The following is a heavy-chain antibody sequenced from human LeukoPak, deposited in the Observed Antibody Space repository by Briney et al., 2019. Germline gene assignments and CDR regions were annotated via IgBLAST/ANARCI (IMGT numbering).Heavy chain of an antibody. D-gene: IGHD2-21*01. V-gene: IGHV3-23*01. CDR2: ISDSGNT. CDR1: GFTFSSYA. CDR3: AKAPVTTCRGAYCYPFDY. Sequence: PGGSLRLSCAASGFTFSSYAMSWVRQAPGKGLEWVSAISDSGNTYHADSVKGRFTISRDSPKNTLFLQMNRLRPEDAAVYYCAKAPVTTCRGAYCYPFDYWGQGTLVTVSS. J-gene: IGHJ4*02.